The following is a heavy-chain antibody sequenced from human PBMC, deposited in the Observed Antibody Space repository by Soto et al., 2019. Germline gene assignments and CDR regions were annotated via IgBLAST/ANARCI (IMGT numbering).Heavy chain of an antibody. CDR1: GYTLTTYW. Sequence: GESLKISCQASGYTLTTYWIGWVRQMPGKGLEWMGIIYPGDSDTRYSPSFQGQATISADKSISTAYLQWSSLKASDTAMYYCARPREGRGLIGFDYWGQGTLVTVSS. CDR3: ARPREGRGLIGFDY. V-gene: IGHV5-51*01. J-gene: IGHJ4*02. D-gene: IGHD3-10*01. CDR2: IYPGDSDT.